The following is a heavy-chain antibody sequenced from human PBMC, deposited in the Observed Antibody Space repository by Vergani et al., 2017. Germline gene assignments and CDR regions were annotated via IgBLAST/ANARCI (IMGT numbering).Heavy chain of an antibody. CDR1: GFTFSACP. CDR2: ISVRYPST. V-gene: IGHV3-23*01. J-gene: IGHJ4*02. D-gene: IGHD3-22*01. Sequence: EVQLLQSGGGVIQPGGSVRLSCAASGFTFSACPMTWVRQAPGKGLEWVSAISVRYPSTYYADSVKGRFTISRDNSKNMLYLQMNSLRAEDTAVYYCASLSYDTTPYFHGGYDCWGQGTLVSVSS. CDR3: ASLSYDTTPYFHGGYDC.